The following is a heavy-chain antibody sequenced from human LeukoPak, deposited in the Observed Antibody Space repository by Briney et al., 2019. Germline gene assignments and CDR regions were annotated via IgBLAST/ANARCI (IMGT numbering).Heavy chain of an antibody. CDR3: ARVQGLDFRWYFDL. CDR1: GFSFTNYG. Sequence: GGSLRLSCAASGFSFTNYGMHWVRQAPGKGLEWVAFIRYDGGKTHYVDSVKGRFTISRENAKNSLYLQMNSLRAGDTAVYYCARVQGLDFRWYFDLWGRGTLVTVSS. CDR2: IRYDGGKT. V-gene: IGHV3-30*02. J-gene: IGHJ2*01.